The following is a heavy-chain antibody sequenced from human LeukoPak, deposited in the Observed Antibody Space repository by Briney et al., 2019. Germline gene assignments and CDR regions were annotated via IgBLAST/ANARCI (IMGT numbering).Heavy chain of an antibody. D-gene: IGHD3-22*01. CDR1: GDSINSGNYY. CDR2: FHISRYT. CDR3: ARGTTYDTGTNYYFNY. Sequence: SQTLSLTCTVSGDSINSGNYYWTWIRQPAGKGLEWVGRFHISRYTRYNPALKSRVTISLDASKNQFSLNLSSVTAADTAVYYCARGTTYDTGTNYYFNYWGQGTLVTVSS. J-gene: IGHJ4*02. V-gene: IGHV4-61*02.